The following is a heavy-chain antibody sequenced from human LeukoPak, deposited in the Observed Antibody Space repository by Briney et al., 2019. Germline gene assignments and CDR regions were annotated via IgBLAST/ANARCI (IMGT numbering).Heavy chain of an antibody. D-gene: IGHD1-1*01. CDR2: IKNKIDGGTT. CDR1: GFTFSQDW. Sequence: GGSLRLSCADSGFTFSQDWMSWVRQSPGKGLWWLGLIKNKIDGGTTDYAVTVKGRFTISRDDSKNTLYLQLNSLKTGDTAVYYCSKYNPYDALDYWGQGTLVTVSS. V-gene: IGHV3-15*01. J-gene: IGHJ4*02. CDR3: SKYNPYDALDY.